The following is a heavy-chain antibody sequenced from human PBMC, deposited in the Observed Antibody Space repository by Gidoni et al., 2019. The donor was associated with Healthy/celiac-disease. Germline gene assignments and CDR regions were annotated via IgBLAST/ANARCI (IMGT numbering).Heavy chain of an antibody. J-gene: IGHJ5*02. CDR3: ARETNYYGSGKDGINWFDP. CDR1: GYTFTSYA. Sequence: QVQLVQSGAEEKKPGASVKVSCKASGYTFTSYAMHWIRQAPGQRLEWMGWINAGNGNTKYSQKFQGRVTMTRDTSASTAYMELSSLRSEDTAVYYCARETNYYGSGKDGINWFDPWGQGTLVTVSS. V-gene: IGHV1-3*05. D-gene: IGHD3-10*01. CDR2: INAGNGNT.